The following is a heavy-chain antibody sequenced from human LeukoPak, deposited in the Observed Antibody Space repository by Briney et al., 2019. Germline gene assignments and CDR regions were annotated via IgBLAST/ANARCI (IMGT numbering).Heavy chain of an antibody. CDR2: MYYSGST. V-gene: IGHV4-59*01. D-gene: IGHD3-22*01. CDR3: ARDPFSPSRGYSYFDY. Sequence: SETLSLTCAVYGGSFSGYYWSWIRQPPGKGLEWIGYMYYSGSTNYNPSLKSRVTISVDTSKNQFSLKLSSVTAADTAVYYCARDPFSPSRGYSYFDYWGQGTLVTVSS. J-gene: IGHJ4*02. CDR1: GGSFSGYY.